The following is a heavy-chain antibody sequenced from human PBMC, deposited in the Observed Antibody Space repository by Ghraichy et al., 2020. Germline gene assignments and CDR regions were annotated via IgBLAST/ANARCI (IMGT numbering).Heavy chain of an antibody. J-gene: IGHJ4*02. Sequence: ETLSLTCTVSGGSISSSSYYWGWIRQPPGKGLEWIGSIYYSGSTYYNPSLKSRVTISVDTSKNQFSLKLSSVTAADTAVYYCARQSSGAFDYWGQGTLVTVSS. V-gene: IGHV4-39*07. D-gene: IGHD6-19*01. CDR2: IYYSGST. CDR3: ARQSSGAFDY. CDR1: GGSISSSSYY.